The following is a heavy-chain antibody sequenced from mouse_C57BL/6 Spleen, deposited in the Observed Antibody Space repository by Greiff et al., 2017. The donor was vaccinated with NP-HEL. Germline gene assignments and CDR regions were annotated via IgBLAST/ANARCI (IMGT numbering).Heavy chain of an antibody. Sequence: EVQVVESGGGLVKPGGSLKLSCAASGFTFSSYAMSWVRQTPEKRLEWVATISDGGSYTYYPDNVKGRFTISRDNAKNNLYLQMSHLKSEDTAMYYCAREVTIHYFDYWGQGTTLTVSS. V-gene: IGHV5-4*01. CDR3: AREVTIHYFDY. D-gene: IGHD2-12*01. J-gene: IGHJ2*01. CDR2: ISDGGSYT. CDR1: GFTFSSYA.